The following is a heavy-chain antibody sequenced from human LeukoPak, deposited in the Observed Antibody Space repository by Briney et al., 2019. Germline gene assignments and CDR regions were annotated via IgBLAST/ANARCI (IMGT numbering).Heavy chain of an antibody. Sequence: SQTLSLTCAISGDSVSSNSATWNWIRQSPSRGLGWVGRTYYRSKWYNDYAVSVKSRITINPDTSKNQFSLQLNSVTPDDTAVYFCASVAVRSNAEYFHHWGQGTLVTVSS. CDR2: TYYRSKWYN. CDR3: ASVAVRSNAEYFHH. V-gene: IGHV6-1*01. CDR1: GDSVSSNSAT. J-gene: IGHJ1*01.